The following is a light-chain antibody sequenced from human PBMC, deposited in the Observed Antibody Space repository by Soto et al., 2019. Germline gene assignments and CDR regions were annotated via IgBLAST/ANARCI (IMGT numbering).Light chain of an antibody. CDR3: SSYTTTSTLRV. CDR1: SSDVGGHNY. Sequence: QSVLTQPASVSGSPGQSITISCTGTSSDVGGHNYVSWYQQHPGKAPKLLIYEVRVRPSGVSIRFSGSKSANTASLTISGLQAEDEADHYCSSYTTTSTLRVFGGGTKLTVL. V-gene: IGLV2-14*01. CDR2: EVR. J-gene: IGLJ2*01.